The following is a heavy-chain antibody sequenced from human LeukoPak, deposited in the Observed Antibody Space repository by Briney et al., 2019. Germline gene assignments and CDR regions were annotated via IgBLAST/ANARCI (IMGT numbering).Heavy chain of an antibody. D-gene: IGHD2-15*01. CDR1: GFSFSNYG. Sequence: GGSLRLSCAASGFSFSNYGMHWVRQAPGKGLEWVALIQSDGSKTYSADSVKGRFTISRDNPRNTLYLQMNRLRPEDTAVYYCAKRYCKSATCRSDMDAWGQGTTATVSS. CDR2: IQSDGSKT. V-gene: IGHV3-30*02. CDR3: AKRYCKSATCRSDMDA. J-gene: IGHJ6*02.